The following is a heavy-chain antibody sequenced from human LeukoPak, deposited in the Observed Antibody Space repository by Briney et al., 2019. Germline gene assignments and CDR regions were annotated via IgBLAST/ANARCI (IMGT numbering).Heavy chain of an antibody. D-gene: IGHD1-14*01. V-gene: IGHV4-39*01. CDR3: ARLDADNPFNYFDY. J-gene: IGHJ4*02. Sequence: SETLSLTCTVSGGSISSSSYYWGWIRQPPGKGLEWIGSIYYSGSTYYNPSLKSRVTISVDTSKNQFSQKLSSVTAADTAVYYCARLDADNPFNYFDYWGQGTLVTVSS. CDR2: IYYSGST. CDR1: GGSISSSSYY.